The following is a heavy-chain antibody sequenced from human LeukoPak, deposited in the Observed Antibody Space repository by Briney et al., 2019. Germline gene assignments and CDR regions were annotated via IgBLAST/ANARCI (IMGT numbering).Heavy chain of an antibody. V-gene: IGHV3-48*01. CDR1: GFTFSSYS. CDR3: AKVMPPGRIRFYSYYMDV. CDR2: ISTSGTTI. Sequence: GGSLRLSCAASGFTFSSYSMNWVRQAPGKGLEWVSYISTSGTTIYYADSVKGRFTISRDKSKNTLSLQMNGLRVEDTAVYYCAKVMPPGRIRFYSYYMDVWGKGTTVTVS. D-gene: IGHD2-15*01. J-gene: IGHJ6*03.